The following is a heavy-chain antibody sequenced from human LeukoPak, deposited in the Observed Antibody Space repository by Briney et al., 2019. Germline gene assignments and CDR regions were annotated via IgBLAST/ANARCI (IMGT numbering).Heavy chain of an antibody. Sequence: GASVKVSCKASGYTFTDYYMHWVRQAPGQGLEWMGWINLNSDGTNYAQKIQDRVTMNRDTSINTAYMELSSLRSEDTAVYYCARERGVAVAGEGVDPWGQGTLVTVSS. CDR1: GYTFTDYY. CDR3: ARERGVAVAGEGVDP. D-gene: IGHD6-19*01. J-gene: IGHJ5*02. V-gene: IGHV1-2*02. CDR2: INLNSDGT.